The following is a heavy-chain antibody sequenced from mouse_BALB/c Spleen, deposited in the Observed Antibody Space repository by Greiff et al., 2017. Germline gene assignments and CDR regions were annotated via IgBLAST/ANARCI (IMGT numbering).Heavy chain of an antibody. Sequence: VQPVASGGGFVKPGGSLQLSCPASGFPLCDSYLSLVRQTPETRLEWVATISDGGSYTYYPDSVKGRFPISRDNARNNLHLQRSSLKAEDTAMYYCARGYDGYDDAMDDGGQGTSVTVSA. CDR2: ISDGGSYT. J-gene: IGHJ4*01. CDR1: GFPLCDSY. D-gene: IGHD2-2*01. V-gene: IGHV5-4*02. CDR3: ARGYDGYDDAMDD.